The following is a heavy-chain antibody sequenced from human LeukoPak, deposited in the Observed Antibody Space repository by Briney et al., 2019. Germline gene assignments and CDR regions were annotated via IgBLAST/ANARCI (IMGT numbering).Heavy chain of an antibody. D-gene: IGHD1-26*01. CDR3: ARDMGPRALVGAYGMDV. CDR2: IIPIFGTA. V-gene: IGHV1-69*13. CDR1: GYTFTGYY. J-gene: IGHJ6*02. Sequence: SVKVSCKASGYTFTGYYMHWVRQAPGQGLEWMGGIIPIFGTANYAQKFQGRVTITADESTSTAYMELSSLRSEDTAVYYCARDMGPRALVGAYGMDVWGQGTTVTVSS.